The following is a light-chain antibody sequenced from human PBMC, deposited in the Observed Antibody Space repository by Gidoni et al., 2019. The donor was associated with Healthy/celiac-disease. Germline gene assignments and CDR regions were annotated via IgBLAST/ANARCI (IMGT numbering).Light chain of an antibody. CDR1: QSVSST. CDR3: QQYNNWPPLT. Sequence: EIVMTQSPATLSVSPGERATLSCRASQSVSSTLAWYQQKPGQAPRLLIYGASTRATGIPARFSGSGSGTEFTLTISSLQSEDFAVYYCQQYNNWPPLTFGQXTKVEIK. CDR2: GAS. J-gene: IGKJ1*01. V-gene: IGKV3-15*01.